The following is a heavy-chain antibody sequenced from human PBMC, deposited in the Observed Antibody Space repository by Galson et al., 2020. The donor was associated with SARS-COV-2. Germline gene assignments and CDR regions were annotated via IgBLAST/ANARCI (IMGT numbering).Heavy chain of an antibody. CDR1: GFTFSSYA. J-gene: IGHJ4*02. V-gene: IGHV3-30*04. CDR3: ARAYVGLHLGELSFGDY. Sequence: GGSLRLSCAASGFTFSSYAMHWVRQAPGKGLEWVAVISYDGSNKYYADSVKGRFTISRDNSKNTLYLQMNSLRAEDTAVYYCARAYVGLHLGELSFGDYWGQGTLVTVSS. D-gene: IGHD3-16*02. CDR2: ISYDGSNK.